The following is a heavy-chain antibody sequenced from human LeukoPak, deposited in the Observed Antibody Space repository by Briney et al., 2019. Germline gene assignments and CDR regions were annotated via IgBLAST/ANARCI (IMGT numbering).Heavy chain of an antibody. D-gene: IGHD3-22*01. V-gene: IGHV1-18*01. Sequence: ASVKVSCKASDYTFTSYGISWVRQAPGQGLEWMGWISAYNGNTNYAQKLQGRVTMTTDTSTSTAYMELRSLRSDDTAVYYCARVRAYYYDSSGSPLYYFDYWGQGTLVTVSS. CDR1: DYTFTSYG. CDR3: ARVRAYYYDSSGSPLYYFDY. J-gene: IGHJ4*02. CDR2: ISAYNGNT.